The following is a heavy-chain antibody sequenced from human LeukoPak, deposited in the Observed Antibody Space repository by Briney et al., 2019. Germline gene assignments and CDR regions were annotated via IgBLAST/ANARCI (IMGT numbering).Heavy chain of an antibody. CDR2: MNPNSGNT. V-gene: IGHV1-8*01. J-gene: IGHJ4*02. CDR3: ARGQIDILTGSYYFDY. Sequence: ASVKVSCKASGYTFTSYDINWVRQATGQGLEWMGWMNPNSGNTGYAQKFQGRVTMTGNTSISTAYMELSSLRSEDTAVYYCARGQIDILTGSYYFDYWGQGTLVTVSS. CDR1: GYTFTSYD. D-gene: IGHD3-9*01.